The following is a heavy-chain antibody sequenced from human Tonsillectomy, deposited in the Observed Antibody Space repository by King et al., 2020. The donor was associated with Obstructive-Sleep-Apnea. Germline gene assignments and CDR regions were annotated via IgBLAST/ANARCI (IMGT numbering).Heavy chain of an antibody. CDR1: GGSFSDYY. CDR2: INHSGSI. Sequence: VQLQQWGAGLLKPSETLSLTCAGFGGSFSDYYWSWIRQPPGKGLEWIGDINHSGSINYNPSLKNRVTISVDTSKNQFSLTLNSVTAADTAVYYFARGSGAAAVNWFDPWGQGTLVTVSS. J-gene: IGHJ5*02. D-gene: IGHD6-13*01. V-gene: IGHV4-34*01. CDR3: ARGSGAAAVNWFDP.